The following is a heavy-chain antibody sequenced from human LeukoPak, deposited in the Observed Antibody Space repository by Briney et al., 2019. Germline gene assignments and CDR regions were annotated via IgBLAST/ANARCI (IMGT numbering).Heavy chain of an antibody. J-gene: IGHJ5*02. D-gene: IGHD2-2*01. CDR2: TYYRSTWYN. CDR3: ARRLTQYDCFDP. CDR1: GDTVSSNSVT. Sequence: SQTLSLTCALSGDTVSSNSVTWNWIRQSPSRGLEWLGRTYYRSTWYNDYAVSVRGRITVNPDTSKNQFSLHLNSVTPEDTAVYYCARRLTQYDCFDPWGQGILVTVSS. V-gene: IGHV6-1*01.